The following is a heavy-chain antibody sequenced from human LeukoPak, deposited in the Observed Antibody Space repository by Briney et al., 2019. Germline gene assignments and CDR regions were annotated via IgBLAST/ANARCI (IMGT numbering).Heavy chain of an antibody. D-gene: IGHD4-17*01. CDR2: IYYSGST. Sequence: SETLSLTCTVSGGSISSSSYYWGWIRQPPGKGLEWIGSIYYSGSTYYNPSLKSRVTISVDTSKNQFSLKLSSVTAADTAVYYCARHSLQSDYGDYDGRGQGTLVTVSS. CDR3: ARHSLQSDYGDYDG. J-gene: IGHJ4*02. CDR1: GGSISSSSYY. V-gene: IGHV4-39*01.